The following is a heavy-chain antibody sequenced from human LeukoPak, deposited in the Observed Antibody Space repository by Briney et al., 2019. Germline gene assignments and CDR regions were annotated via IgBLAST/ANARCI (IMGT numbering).Heavy chain of an antibody. CDR1: GGSFSGYY. CDR2: IYYSGST. V-gene: IGHV4-31*11. D-gene: IGHD2/OR15-2a*01. Sequence: PSETLSLTCAVYGGSFSGYYWSWIRQHPGKGLEWIGYIYYSGSTYYNPSLKSRVTISVDTSKNQFSLKLSSVTAADTAVYYCARTLRGLLFNWGQGTLVTVSS. J-gene: IGHJ4*02. CDR3: ARTLRGLLFN.